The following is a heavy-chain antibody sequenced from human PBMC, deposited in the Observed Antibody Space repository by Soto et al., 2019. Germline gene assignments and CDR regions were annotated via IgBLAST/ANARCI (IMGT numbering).Heavy chain of an antibody. V-gene: IGHV1-46*01. Sequence: ASVKVSCKASGYAFTSYYMHWVRQAPGQGLEWMGIISPSSGSTSYAQKFQGRVTVTRDTSTSTVYLELSSLRSDDTAVYYCARDLAAAAYWGQGTLVTVSS. CDR2: ISPSSGST. CDR3: ARDLAAAAY. D-gene: IGHD6-13*01. CDR1: GYAFTSYY. J-gene: IGHJ4*02.